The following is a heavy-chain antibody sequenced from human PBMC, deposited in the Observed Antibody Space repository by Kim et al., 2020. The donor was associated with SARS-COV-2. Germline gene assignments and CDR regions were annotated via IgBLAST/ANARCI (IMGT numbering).Heavy chain of an antibody. CDR2: INPNSGGT. V-gene: IGHV1-2*02. D-gene: IGHD3-3*01. Sequence: ASVKVSCKASGYTFTGYYMHWVRQAPGQGLEWMGWINPNSGGTNYAQKFKGRVTMTRDTSISTAYMELSRLRSDDTAVYYCARGGNYDFWSGYKNYYYYMDVWGKGTTVTVSS. CDR3: ARGGNYDFWSGYKNYYYYMDV. CDR1: GYTFTGYY. J-gene: IGHJ6*03.